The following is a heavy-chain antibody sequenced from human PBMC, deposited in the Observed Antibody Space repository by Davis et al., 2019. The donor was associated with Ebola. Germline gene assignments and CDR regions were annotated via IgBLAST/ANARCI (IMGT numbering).Heavy chain of an antibody. CDR2: ISGSGGST. D-gene: IGHD3-3*01. CDR1: GFTFSDYY. CDR3: ARDSGRFLEWLLDYFDY. V-gene: IGHV3-23*01. Sequence: GESLKISCAASGFTFSDYYMSWVRQAPGKGLEWVSAISGSGGSTYYADSVKGRFTISRDNSKNTLYLQMNSLRAEDTAVYYCARDSGRFLEWLLDYFDYWGQGTLVTVSS. J-gene: IGHJ4*02.